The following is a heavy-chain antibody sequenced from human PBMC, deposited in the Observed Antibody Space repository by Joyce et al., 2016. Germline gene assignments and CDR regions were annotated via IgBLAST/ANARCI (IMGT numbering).Heavy chain of an antibody. CDR2: RWHDEGKK. J-gene: IGHJ3*02. Sequence: QVQLVESGGGVVQPGRSLRLSCAASGFTFSTYCLRWVSQAPGKGLELVAVRWHDEGKKDYADAVKGRFTISRDNSKNTLYLEMNSLRAEDTAVYYCARDTVDCSSTSCYTFWSGLAYAFDIWGQGTMVTVSS. V-gene: IGHV3-33*01. CDR1: GFTFSTYC. CDR3: ARDTVDCSSTSCYTFWSGLAYAFDI. D-gene: IGHD2-2*02.